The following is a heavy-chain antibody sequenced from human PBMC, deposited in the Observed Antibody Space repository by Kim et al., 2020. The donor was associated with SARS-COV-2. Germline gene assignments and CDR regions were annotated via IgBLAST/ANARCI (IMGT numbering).Heavy chain of an antibody. D-gene: IGHD3-16*01. CDR1: GGSISSYY. CDR2: IYYHGGT. V-gene: IGHV4-59*08. Sequence: SETLSLTCTVSGGSISSYYWSWIRQPPGKGLEWIGYIYYHGGTNYNPSLTSRVTIPVDTSKNQFSLKLSSGTAADTAVYYCARHWGLIADMYIWGKGTTVTVSS. CDR3: ARHWGLIADMYI. J-gene: IGHJ6*03.